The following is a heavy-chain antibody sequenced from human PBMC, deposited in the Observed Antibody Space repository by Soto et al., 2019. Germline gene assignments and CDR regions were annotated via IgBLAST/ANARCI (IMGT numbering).Heavy chain of an antibody. J-gene: IGHJ4*02. CDR3: AKVLESGRPLDY. CDR2: ITASGGAT. V-gene: IGHV3-23*01. Sequence: GGSLRLSCAASGFTFSNYAMSWVRQAPGKGLDWVSTITASGGATWYAESVKGRFTISRDFSKSTFFLQMNNLRAEDTAVYFCAKVLESGRPLDYWGQGTLVTVSS. CDR1: GFTFSNYA. D-gene: IGHD6-6*01.